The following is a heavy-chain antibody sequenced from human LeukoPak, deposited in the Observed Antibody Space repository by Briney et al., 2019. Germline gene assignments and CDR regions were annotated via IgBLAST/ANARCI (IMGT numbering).Heavy chain of an antibody. CDR1: GGSISSYY. D-gene: IGHD7-27*01. CDR2: IYYSGST. J-gene: IGHJ4*02. Sequence: PSETLSLTCTVSGGSISSYYWSWIRQPPGKGLEWIGYIYYSGSTNYNPSLKSRVTISVDTSKNQFSLKLSSVTAADTAVYYCARSNWGFPFDYWGQGTLVTVSS. V-gene: IGHV4-59*01. CDR3: ARSNWGFPFDY.